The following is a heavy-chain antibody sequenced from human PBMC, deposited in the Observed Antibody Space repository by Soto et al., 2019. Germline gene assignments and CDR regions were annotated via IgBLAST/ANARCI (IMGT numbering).Heavy chain of an antibody. CDR3: ARKDYYGAGIYYFDH. V-gene: IGHV1-3*01. J-gene: IGHJ4*02. D-gene: IGHD3-10*01. Sequence: QVQLVQSGAEVKKPGASVKVSCQASGYTSTAYPMHWVRQAPGQRLEWMGWINVANGDTGYSQKFQGRVTVTRDTSASTVYMELSSLTSEDTAVYYCARKDYYGAGIYYFDHWGQGTLVTVSS. CDR1: GYTSTAYP. CDR2: INVANGDT.